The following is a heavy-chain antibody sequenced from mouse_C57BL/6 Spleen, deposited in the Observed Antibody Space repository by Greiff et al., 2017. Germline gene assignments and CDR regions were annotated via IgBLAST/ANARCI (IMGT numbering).Heavy chain of an antibody. D-gene: IGHD4-1*01. CDR1: GFSLTSYG. CDR3: AKKGSGDYFDY. V-gene: IGHV2-5*01. CDR2: IWRGGST. Sequence: VQLVESGPGLVQPSPSLSITCTVSGFSLTSYGVHWVRQSPGKGLEWLGVIWRGGSTDYNAAFMSRLSITKDNSKSQVFFKMNSLQADDTAIYNCAKKGSGDYFDYWGQGTTLTVSS. J-gene: IGHJ2*01.